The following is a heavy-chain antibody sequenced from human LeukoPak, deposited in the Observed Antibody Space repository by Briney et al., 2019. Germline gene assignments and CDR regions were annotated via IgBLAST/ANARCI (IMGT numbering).Heavy chain of an antibody. CDR3: ARLPSVTFFDY. CDR2: IYYSGST. Sequence: SETLSLTCTVSGGSISSSSYSWGWIRQPPGKGLEWIGSIYYSGSTYHNPSLKSRVTISVDTSKNQFSLRLSSVTAADTAVYYCARLPSVTFFDYWGQGTLVTVSS. J-gene: IGHJ4*02. V-gene: IGHV4-39*01. CDR1: GGSISSSSYS. D-gene: IGHD4-17*01.